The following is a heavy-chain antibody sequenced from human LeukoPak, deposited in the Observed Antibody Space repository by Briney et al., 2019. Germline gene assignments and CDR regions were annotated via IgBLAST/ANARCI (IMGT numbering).Heavy chain of an antibody. J-gene: IGHJ4*02. D-gene: IGHD1-26*01. CDR1: GFIVSSKY. V-gene: IGHV3-66*02. CDR3: ARVDRIVGVTRYFDY. CDR2: IYSGGST. Sequence: GGSLRLSCAAAGFIVSSKYMSWVRQVPGKGLEWVSVIYSGGSTYYADSVKGRFTISRDNSKNVLYLQMNSLRGEDSAVYYCARVDRIVGVTRYFDYWGQGGLVTVSS.